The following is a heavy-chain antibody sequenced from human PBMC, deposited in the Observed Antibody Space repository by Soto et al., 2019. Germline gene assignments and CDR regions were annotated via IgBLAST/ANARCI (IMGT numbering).Heavy chain of an antibody. Sequence: GGSLRLSCAASGFTFSSYAMSWVRQAPGKGLEWVSAISGSGGSTYYADSVKGRFTISRDNSKNTLYLQMNSLRAEDTAVYYCAKDNYGSGSYGMDVWGQGTTVTVSS. CDR1: GFTFSSYA. CDR2: ISGSGGST. CDR3: AKDNYGSGSYGMDV. V-gene: IGHV3-23*01. D-gene: IGHD3-10*01. J-gene: IGHJ6*02.